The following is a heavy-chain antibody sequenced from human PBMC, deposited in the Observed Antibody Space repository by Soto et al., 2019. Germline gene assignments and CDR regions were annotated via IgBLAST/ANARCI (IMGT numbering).Heavy chain of an antibody. J-gene: IGHJ1*01. V-gene: IGHV3-7*01. CDR3: GAPPTGNVYFNH. CDR2: INPDGSAK. CDR1: GFTFSSYW. Sequence: EVQLVESGGGLVQPGGSLRLSCAASGFTFSSYWMTWLRQAPGKGLEWVANINPDGSAKYYVDSVKGRFTISRDNAKNSWYLQRKGLRFEDPAGYTCGAPPTGNVYFNHWGQGALVTVSS. D-gene: IGHD2-8*02.